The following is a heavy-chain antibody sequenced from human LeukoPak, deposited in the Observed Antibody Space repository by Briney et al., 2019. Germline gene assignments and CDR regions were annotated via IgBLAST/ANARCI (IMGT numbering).Heavy chain of an antibody. D-gene: IGHD6-19*01. CDR1: GGSFSSYY. J-gene: IGHJ6*02. CDR3: ARDRIAVAGTGYYYGMDV. CDR2: IYYSGST. V-gene: IGHV4-59*01. Sequence: SETLSLTCTVSGGSFSSYYWSWIRQPPGKGLEWIGYIYYSGSTNYNPSLKSRVTISVDTSKNQFSLKLSSVTAADTAVYHCARDRIAVAGTGYYYGMDVWGQGTTVTVSS.